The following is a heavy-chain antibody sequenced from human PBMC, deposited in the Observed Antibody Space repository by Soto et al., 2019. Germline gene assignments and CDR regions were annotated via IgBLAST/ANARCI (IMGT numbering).Heavy chain of an antibody. V-gene: IGHV4-4*07. CDR3: ASQDYDKSVYYFDY. D-gene: IGHD3-22*01. CDR1: GGSVSSQY. Sequence: KPSETLSLTCTVSGGSVSSQYWSWIRQPAGKGLEWIGRIYNGGIPLIHPSLESRVVLSLDTSKNQFSLTLSSVTAADTATYYCASQDYDKSVYYFDYGGRGTLVTVSS. CDR2: IYNGGIP. J-gene: IGHJ4*02.